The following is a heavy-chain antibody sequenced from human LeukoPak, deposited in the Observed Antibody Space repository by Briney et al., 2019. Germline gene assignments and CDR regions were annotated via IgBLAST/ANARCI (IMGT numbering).Heavy chain of an antibody. J-gene: IGHJ3*02. CDR3: ARDFLASTFDI. Sequence: ASVKVSCKASGYTFTGYYMHWVRQAPGQGLEWMGWINPNSGDTNYAQKFQGRVTMTRDTSISTAYMELSRLRSDDTAVYYCARDFLASTFDIWGQGTMVTVSS. CDR1: GYTFTGYY. CDR2: INPNSGDT. V-gene: IGHV1-2*02.